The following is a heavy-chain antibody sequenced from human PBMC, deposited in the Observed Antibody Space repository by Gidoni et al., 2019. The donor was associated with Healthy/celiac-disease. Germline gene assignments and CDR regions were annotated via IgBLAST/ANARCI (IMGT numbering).Heavy chain of an antibody. CDR1: GGSISSYY. CDR3: ARATYYYDSSGYVDY. V-gene: IGHV4-59*01. CDR2: IYYSGST. Sequence: QVQLQVSGPGRVKPSETLSLSCTVSGGSISSYYWSWIRQPPGKGLEWIGYIYYSGSTNYNPSLKSRVTMSVDTSKNQFSLKLSSVTAADTAVYYCARATYYYDSSGYVDYWGQGTLVTVSS. J-gene: IGHJ4*02. D-gene: IGHD3-22*01.